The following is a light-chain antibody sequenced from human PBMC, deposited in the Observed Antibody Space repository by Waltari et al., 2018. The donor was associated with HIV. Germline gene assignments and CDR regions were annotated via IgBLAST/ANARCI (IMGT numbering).Light chain of an antibody. CDR2: KDS. CDR3: QSADSSGTYVV. Sequence: SYELTQPPSVSVSPGQTARITCSGDALPKQYAYWYQQKAGQAPILVIYKDSERPSGIPERFSGSSSGTTVTLTSSGVQAIDEADYYCQSADSSGTYVVFGGGTKLTVL. V-gene: IGLV3-25*03. J-gene: IGLJ2*01. CDR1: ALPKQY.